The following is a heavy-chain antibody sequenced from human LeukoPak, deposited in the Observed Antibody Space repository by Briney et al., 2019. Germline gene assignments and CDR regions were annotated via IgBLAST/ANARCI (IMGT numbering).Heavy chain of an antibody. V-gene: IGHV1-8*01. CDR1: GYTFTSYD. Sequence: GASVKVSCKASGYTFTSYDINWVRQATGQGLEWMGWMNPNSGNTGYAQKFQGRVTMTRNTSISTAYMELSSLRSEDTAVYYCAREEITGTTSAFDIWGQGTMVTVSS. CDR2: MNPNSGNT. J-gene: IGHJ3*02. CDR3: AREEITGTTSAFDI. D-gene: IGHD1-20*01.